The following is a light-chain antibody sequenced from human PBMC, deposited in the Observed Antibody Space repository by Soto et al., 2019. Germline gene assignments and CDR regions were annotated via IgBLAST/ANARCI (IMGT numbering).Light chain of an antibody. V-gene: IGKV3-11*01. CDR3: QQCNYWPRT. J-gene: IGKJ1*01. CDR2: DAC. CDR1: QSVGSY. Sequence: EVVLTQSPATLSLSPGERATLSCRASQSVGSYLAWYQQKPAQAPRLLIYDACNRATGIPARFSGSESGTDFTLTISSLEAEDFAGYYCQQCNYWPRTFGQGTKVEIK.